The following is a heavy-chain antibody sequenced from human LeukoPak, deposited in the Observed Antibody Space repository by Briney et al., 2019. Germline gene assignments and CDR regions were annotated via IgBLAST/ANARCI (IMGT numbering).Heavy chain of an antibody. CDR1: GGSISSSSYY. D-gene: IGHD6-19*01. J-gene: IGHJ4*02. Sequence: PSETLSLTCTVSGGSISSSSYYWGWIRQPPGKGLEWIGSIYYSGSTYYNPSLKSRVTISVDTSKNQFSLKLSSATAADTAVYYCARHAGGWYWYYFDYWGQGTLVTVSS. CDR2: IYYSGST. CDR3: ARHAGGWYWYYFDY. V-gene: IGHV4-39*01.